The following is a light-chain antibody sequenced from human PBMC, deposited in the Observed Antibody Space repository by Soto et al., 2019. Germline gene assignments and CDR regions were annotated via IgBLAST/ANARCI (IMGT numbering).Light chain of an antibody. CDR2: EVS. J-gene: IGLJ1*01. V-gene: IGLV2-23*02. Sequence: QSALTQPASVSGSPGQSITISCTGTSSDVGSYNLVSWYQQHPGKAPKLMIYEVSKRPSGVSNRFSGSKSGNTASLTISGLQAEEEADYYCCSYAGSSTSYVFGTGTKVTVL. CDR3: CSYAGSSTSYV. CDR1: SSDVGSYNL.